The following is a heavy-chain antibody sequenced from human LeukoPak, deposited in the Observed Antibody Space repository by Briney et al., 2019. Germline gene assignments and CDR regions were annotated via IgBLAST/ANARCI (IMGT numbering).Heavy chain of an antibody. D-gene: IGHD3-22*01. CDR2: IRSKANSYAT. CDR3: TTDLGDSSDYYAFDI. J-gene: IGHJ3*02. CDR1: GFTFSGSA. Sequence: PGGSLRLSCAASGFTFSGSAMHWVRQASGKGLEWVGRIRSKANSYATAYAASVKGRFTISRDDSKNTAYLQMNSLKTEDTAVYYCTTDLGDSSDYYAFDIWGQGTMVTVSS. V-gene: IGHV3-73*01.